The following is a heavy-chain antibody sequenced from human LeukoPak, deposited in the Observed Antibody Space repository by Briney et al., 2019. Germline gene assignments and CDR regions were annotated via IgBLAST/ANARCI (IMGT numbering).Heavy chain of an antibody. J-gene: IGHJ6*03. CDR2: IKQDGSEK. CDR3: ARDPYSGNYGAYYYYMDV. D-gene: IGHD1-26*01. Sequence: GGSLRLSCAASGFTFSSYWMSWVRQAPGKGLEWVANIKQDGSEKYYVDSVKGRFTISRDNAKNSLYLQMNSLRAEDTAVYFCARDPYSGNYGAYYYYMDVWGKGTTVTISS. CDR1: GFTFSSYW. V-gene: IGHV3-7*01.